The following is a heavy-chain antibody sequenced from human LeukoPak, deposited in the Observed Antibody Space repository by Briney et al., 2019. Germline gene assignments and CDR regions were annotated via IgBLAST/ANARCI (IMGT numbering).Heavy chain of an antibody. J-gene: IGHJ4*02. D-gene: IGHD4-23*01. CDR1: GGSSSSYF. V-gene: IGHV4-59*01. CDR2: IYGSGST. CDR3: ARGPVIPGNVEYVDY. Sequence: SETLSLTRTVSGGSSSSYFWSWIRQPPGKGLEWIGHIYGSGSTNYNPSLKSRVTLSVDTSKNQFTLKLSSVTAADTAVYYCARGPVIPGNVEYVDYWGQGTLVTVSS.